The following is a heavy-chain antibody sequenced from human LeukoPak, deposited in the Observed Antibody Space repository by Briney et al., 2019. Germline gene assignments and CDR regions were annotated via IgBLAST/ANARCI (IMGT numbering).Heavy chain of an antibody. J-gene: IGHJ3*02. CDR1: GFTFSSYG. CDR2: IYSGGST. D-gene: IGHD6-13*01. Sequence: QTGGSLRLSCAASGFTFSSYGMHWVRQAPGKGLEWVSVIYSGGSTYYADSVKGRFTISRDNSKNTLYLQMNSLRAEDTAVYYCAKDRRPAAAGPDAFDIWAKGQWSPSLQ. V-gene: IGHV3-NL1*01. CDR3: AKDRRPAAAGPDAFDI.